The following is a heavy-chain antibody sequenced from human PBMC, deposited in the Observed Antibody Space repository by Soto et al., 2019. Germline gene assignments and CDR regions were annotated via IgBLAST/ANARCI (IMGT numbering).Heavy chain of an antibody. J-gene: IGHJ4*02. V-gene: IGHV1-18*01. CDR3: ARDTSRGEYDY. CDR1: GYTFTSYG. Sequence: QVQLVQSGAEVKKPGASVKVSCKASGYTFTSYGISWVRQAPGQGLEWMGWINVYNGNTNYAQKLQGRVTMTTDTSTRTPYLDLRSLRSDATAVYFCARDTSRGEYDYWGQGTLVTVSS. CDR2: INVYNGNT. D-gene: IGHD3-10*01.